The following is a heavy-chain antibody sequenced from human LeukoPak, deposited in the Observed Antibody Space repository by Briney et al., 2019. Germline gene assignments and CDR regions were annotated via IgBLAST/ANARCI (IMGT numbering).Heavy chain of an antibody. Sequence: GGSLRLSCAASGFTFSTYNMNWVRQAPGKGLEWVSSISFIGNYIYYADSVRGRFTTSRDSANSSPYLQMNNLRAEDTAVYYCAREPPTRIFDHWGQGTLVTVSS. V-gene: IGHV3-21*01. CDR2: ISFIGNYI. CDR3: AREPPTRIFDH. J-gene: IGHJ4*02. CDR1: GFTFSTYN.